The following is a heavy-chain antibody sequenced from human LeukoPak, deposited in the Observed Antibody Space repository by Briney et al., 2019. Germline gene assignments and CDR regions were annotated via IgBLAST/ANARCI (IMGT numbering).Heavy chain of an antibody. CDR2: INHSGST. D-gene: IGHD2-2*01. V-gene: IGHV4-34*01. Sequence: SETLSLTCAVYGGSFSGYYWSWIRQPPGKGLEWIGEINHSGSTNYNPSLKSRVTISVDTSKNQSSLKLSSVTAADTAVYYCARSPVVPAAIRFSGYYYYMDVWGKGTTVTVSS. CDR1: GGSFSGYY. J-gene: IGHJ6*03. CDR3: ARSPVVPAAIRFSGYYYYMDV.